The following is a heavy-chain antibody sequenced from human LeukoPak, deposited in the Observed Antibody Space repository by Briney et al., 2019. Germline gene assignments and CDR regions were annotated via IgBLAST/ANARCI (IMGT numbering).Heavy chain of an antibody. V-gene: IGHV3-48*04. CDR2: IVVRSGIT. CDR1: GFTLRIFG. CDR3: ARTYDFGRGTPGDVFDN. J-gene: IGHJ3*02. Sequence: GGSLRLSCAVSGFTLRIFGLNGVGQAPGKGSEWISYIVVRSGITDYAHSVQGRFTISRDDARASVFLQMDGLRVDHPAVYYCARTYDFGRGTPGDVFDNSGQGTWVIVSS. D-gene: IGHD3-3*01.